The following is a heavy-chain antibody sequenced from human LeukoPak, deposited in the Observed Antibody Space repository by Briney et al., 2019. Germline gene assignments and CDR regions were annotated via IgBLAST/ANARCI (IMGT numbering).Heavy chain of an antibody. CDR2: FNPSDDST. CDR3: GRSGGPEGGVDIVATIPGGFWFDP. V-gene: IGHV1-46*01. D-gene: IGHD5-12*01. Sequence: ASVTVSCKASGYTFTRYYIHWVRQAPGQGLEWMGIFNPSDDSTTYAQKFQGRVTMTSDMSTSKVYMEVSRLRSEDTAFYYCGRSGGPEGGVDIVATIPGGFWFDPWGQGTLVTVSS. CDR1: GYTFTRYY. J-gene: IGHJ5*02.